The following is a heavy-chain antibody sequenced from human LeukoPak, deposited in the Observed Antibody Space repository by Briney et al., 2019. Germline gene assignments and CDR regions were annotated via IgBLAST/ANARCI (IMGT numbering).Heavy chain of an antibody. CDR2: TSYSGST. V-gene: IGHV4-59*08. CDR1: GDSIRNYY. J-gene: IGHJ4*02. Sequence: SETLSLTCTVSGDSIRNYYWSWIRQPPGKGLEWIGFTSYSGSTYYIPSLNSRVTMSLDTSRNQLSLMLSPVTVADTAAYYCARQLELAGHGYWGQGTLVTVSS. CDR3: ARQLELAGHGY. D-gene: IGHD1-7*01.